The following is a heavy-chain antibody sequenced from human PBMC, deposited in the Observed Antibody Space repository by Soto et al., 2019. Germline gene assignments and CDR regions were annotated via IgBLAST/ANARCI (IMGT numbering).Heavy chain of an antibody. CDR2: INHSGST. Sequence: SETLSLTCAVYGGSFSGYYWSWIRQPPGKGLEWIGEINHSGSTHYNPSLKSRVTISVDTSKNQFSLKLSSVTAADTAVYYCARGREYYDFWSGYWTNTFDYWGQGTLVTVSS. CDR1: GGSFSGYY. J-gene: IGHJ4*02. CDR3: ARGREYYDFWSGYWTNTFDY. V-gene: IGHV4-34*01. D-gene: IGHD3-3*01.